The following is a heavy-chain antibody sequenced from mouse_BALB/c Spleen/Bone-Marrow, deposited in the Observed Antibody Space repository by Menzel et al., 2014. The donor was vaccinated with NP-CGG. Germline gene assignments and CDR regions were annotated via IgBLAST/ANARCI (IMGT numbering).Heavy chain of an antibody. J-gene: IGHJ2*01. CDR2: IYPGDGDT. Sequence: QVQLQQSGAELVRPGSSVKISCKASGYAFSSYWVNWVRQRPGQGLEWIGQIYPGDGDTNYNGKFKDKATLTADKSSSTAYMQLISLTSEASAVYFCAKSGYVSFDYWGQGTTLTVSS. V-gene: IGHV1-80*01. CDR1: GYAFSSYW. D-gene: IGHD1-2*01. CDR3: AKSGYVSFDY.